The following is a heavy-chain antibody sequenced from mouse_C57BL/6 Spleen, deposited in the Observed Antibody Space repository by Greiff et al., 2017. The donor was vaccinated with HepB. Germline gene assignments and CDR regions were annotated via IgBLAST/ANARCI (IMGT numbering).Heavy chain of an antibody. V-gene: IGHV2-2*01. Sequence: QVQLKESGPGLVQPSQRLSITCTVSGFSLTSYGVHWVRQSPGKGLEWLGVIWSGGSTDYNAAFISRLSISKDNSKSQVFFKMNSLQADDTAIYYCARNRSQLRLYYYAMDYWGQGTSVTVSS. CDR3: ARNRSQLRLYYYAMDY. J-gene: IGHJ4*01. CDR2: IWSGGST. CDR1: GFSLTSYG. D-gene: IGHD3-2*02.